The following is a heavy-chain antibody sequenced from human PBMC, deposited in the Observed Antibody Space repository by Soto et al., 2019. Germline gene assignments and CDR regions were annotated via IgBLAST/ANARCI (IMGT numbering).Heavy chain of an antibody. D-gene: IGHD2-15*01. V-gene: IGHV1-18*01. CDR1: GYTFTSYG. Sequence: QVQLVQSGAEVKKPGASVKVSCKASGYTFTSYGISWVRQAPGQGLEWMGWISAYNVNTNYAQQLQGRVTMTTDTSTSTAYMELRSLRSDDTAVYYCARYLPYCSGGSCYSVYYFDYWGQGTLVTVSS. CDR3: ARYLPYCSGGSCYSVYYFDY. J-gene: IGHJ4*02. CDR2: ISAYNVNT.